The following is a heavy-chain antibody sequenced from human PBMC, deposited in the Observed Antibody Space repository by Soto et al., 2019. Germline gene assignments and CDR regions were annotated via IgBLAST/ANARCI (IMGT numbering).Heavy chain of an antibody. D-gene: IGHD3-22*01. CDR2: IIPIFGTA. Sequence: QVQLVQSGAEVKKPGSSVKVSCKASGGTFSSYAISWVRQAPGQGLEWMGGIIPIFGTANYAQKFQGRVTITADEATSTSYMELSSLRSEDTAVYYCATPDSSGHGRNNNWYFDLWGRGTLVTVSS. CDR3: ATPDSSGHGRNNNWYFDL. CDR1: GGTFSSYA. J-gene: IGHJ2*01. V-gene: IGHV1-69*01.